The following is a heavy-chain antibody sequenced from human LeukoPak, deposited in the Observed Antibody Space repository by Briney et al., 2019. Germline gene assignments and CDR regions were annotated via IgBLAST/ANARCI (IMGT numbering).Heavy chain of an antibody. CDR1: GFTVSSNY. V-gene: IGHV3-30*03. CDR2: ISYDGSNK. J-gene: IGHJ4*02. D-gene: IGHD3-10*01. Sequence: GGSLRLSCAASGFTVSSNYMSWVRQAPGKGLEWVAVISYDGSNKYYADSVKGRFTISRDNSKNTLYLQMNSLRAEDTAVYYCARDFVRIYGSGSYYFDYWGQGTLVTVSS. CDR3: ARDFVRIYGSGSYYFDY.